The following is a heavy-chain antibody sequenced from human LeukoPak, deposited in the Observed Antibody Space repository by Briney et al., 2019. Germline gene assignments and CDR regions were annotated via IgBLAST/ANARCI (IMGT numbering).Heavy chain of an antibody. V-gene: IGHV3-11*01. D-gene: IGHD1-26*01. CDR1: GFTFSDYY. J-gene: IGHJ4*02. CDR2: ISSSGSTI. Sequence: GGSLRLSCAASGFTFSDYYMSWIRQAPGKGLEWVSYISSSGSTIYYADAGKGRFTISRDNAKNSLYLQMNSLRADDTAVYCWAGVLGSYYDYWGRGPLVPVSS. CDR3: AGVLGSYYDY.